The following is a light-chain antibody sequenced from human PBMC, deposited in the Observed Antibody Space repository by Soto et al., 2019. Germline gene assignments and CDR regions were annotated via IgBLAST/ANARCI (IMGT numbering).Light chain of an antibody. Sequence: QSVLTQPPSTSGTPGQRVTISCSGSRSNVETNTVSWYQQFPGTAPRLVIYSNNKRPSGVPGRFSGSKSGATASLAITGLQSEDEGDYYCGSWDASLKGLVFGGGTKVTVL. CDR2: SNN. CDR3: GSWDASLKGLV. CDR1: RSNVETNT. V-gene: IGLV1-44*01. J-gene: IGLJ2*01.